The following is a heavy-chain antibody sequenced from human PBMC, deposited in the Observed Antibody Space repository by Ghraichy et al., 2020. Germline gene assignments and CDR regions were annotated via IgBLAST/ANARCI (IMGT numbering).Heavy chain of an antibody. J-gene: IGHJ6*03. CDR2: IKSKTDGGTT. D-gene: IGHD3-3*01. Sequence: GGSLRLSCAASGFTFSNAWMSWVRQAPGKGLEWVGRIKSKTDGGTTDYAAPVKGRFTISRDDSKNTLYLQMNSLKTEDTAVYYCTTDLTAQYYDFWSGYYTRQNYMDVWGKGTTVTVSS. V-gene: IGHV3-15*01. CDR1: GFTFSNAW. CDR3: TTDLTAQYYDFWSGYYTRQNYMDV.